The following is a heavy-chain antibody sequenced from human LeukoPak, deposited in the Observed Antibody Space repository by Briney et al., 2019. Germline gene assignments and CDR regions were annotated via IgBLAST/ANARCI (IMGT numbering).Heavy chain of an antibody. CDR1: GGSISSYY. CDR3: ARAEKSYDFWSGYYIGNWFDP. Sequence: SETLSLTCTVSGGSISSYYWSWIRQPPGKGLEWSGYIYYSGSTNYNPSLKSRVTISVDTSKNQFSLKLSSVTAADTAVYYCARAEKSYDFWSGYYIGNWFDPWGQGTLVTVSS. D-gene: IGHD3-3*01. J-gene: IGHJ5*02. CDR2: IYYSGST. V-gene: IGHV4-59*01.